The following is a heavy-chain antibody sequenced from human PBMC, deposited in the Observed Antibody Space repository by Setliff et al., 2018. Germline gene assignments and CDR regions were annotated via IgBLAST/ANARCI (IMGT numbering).Heavy chain of an antibody. V-gene: IGHV4-38-2*02. CDR1: GYSISSGHY. Sequence: SETLSLTCTVSGYSISSGHYWGWIRQPPGKGLEWIGSISHSGSTYYNPSLRSRVTISLDTSKNQFSPKLTSVTAADTAVYYCARDLSGPTSTLFDYWGQGTLVTVSS. CDR2: ISHSGST. D-gene: IGHD6-25*01. J-gene: IGHJ4*02. CDR3: ARDLSGPTSTLFDY.